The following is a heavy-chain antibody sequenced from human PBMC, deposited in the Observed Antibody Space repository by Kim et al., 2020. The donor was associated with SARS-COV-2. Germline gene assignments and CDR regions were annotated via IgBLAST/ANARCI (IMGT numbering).Heavy chain of an antibody. J-gene: IGHJ6*02. Sequence: SETLSLTCTVSGGSISSYYWSWIRQPPGKGLEWIGYIYYSGSTNYNPSLKSRVTISVDTSKNQFSLKLSSVTAADTAVYYCARYYYSYGMDVWGQGTTVTVSS. CDR3: ARYYYSYGMDV. V-gene: IGHV4-59*13. CDR2: IYYSGST. CDR1: GGSISSYY.